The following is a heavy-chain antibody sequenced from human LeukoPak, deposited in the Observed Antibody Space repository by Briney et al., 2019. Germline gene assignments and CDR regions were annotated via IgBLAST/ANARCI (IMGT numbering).Heavy chain of an antibody. Sequence: PSETLSLTCAVYGGSFSGYYWSWIRQPPGKGLEWIGEINHSGSTNCNPSLKSRVTISVDTSKNQFSLKLSSVTAADTAVYYCARGSRGGLRSRYFDLWGRGTLVTVSS. CDR2: INHSGST. CDR3: ARGSRGGLRSRYFDL. D-gene: IGHD2/OR15-2a*01. J-gene: IGHJ2*01. V-gene: IGHV4-34*01. CDR1: GGSFSGYY.